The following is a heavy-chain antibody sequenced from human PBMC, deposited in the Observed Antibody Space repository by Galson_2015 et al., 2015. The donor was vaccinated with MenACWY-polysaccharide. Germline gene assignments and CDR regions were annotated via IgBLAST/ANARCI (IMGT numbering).Heavy chain of an antibody. J-gene: IGHJ1*01. D-gene: IGHD6-13*01. CDR3: AKDAIAGIVLTPLRIPLQR. V-gene: IGHV3-23*01. Sequence: YYADSVKGRFTISRDNSKNTLYLEMNSLRAEDTAIYYCAKDAIAGIVLTPLRIPLQRWGQGTLVAVSS.